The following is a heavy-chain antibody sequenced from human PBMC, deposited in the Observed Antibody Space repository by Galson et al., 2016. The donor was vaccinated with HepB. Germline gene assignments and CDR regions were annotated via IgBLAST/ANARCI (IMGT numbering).Heavy chain of an antibody. J-gene: IGHJ4*02. CDR2: MNPSDGST. CDR3: AREDTYCSGGSCYASPYIGY. Sequence: SVKVSCKAFGYTFTNYYIHWVRQAPGQGLEWMGIMNPSDGSTGYAQKFQGRVTMTRDTSTRTVYMELSSLRSEDTAMYYCAREDTYCSGGSCYASPYIGYWGPGTLVTVSS. CDR1: GYTFTNYY. V-gene: IGHV1-46*03. D-gene: IGHD2-15*01.